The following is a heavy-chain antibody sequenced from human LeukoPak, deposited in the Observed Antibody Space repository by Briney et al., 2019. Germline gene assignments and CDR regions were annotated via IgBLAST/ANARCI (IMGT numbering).Heavy chain of an antibody. V-gene: IGHV1-46*01. D-gene: IGHD2-15*01. CDR1: GGSFAGYA. Sequence: ASVKVSCKTSGGSFAGYAVHWVRQAPGQGLEWMGIINPSGGSTSYAQKFQGRVTMTRDMSTSTVYMELSSLRSEDTAVYYCARWMEDCSGGSCDYWGQGTLVTVSS. J-gene: IGHJ4*02. CDR2: INPSGGST. CDR3: ARWMEDCSGGSCDY.